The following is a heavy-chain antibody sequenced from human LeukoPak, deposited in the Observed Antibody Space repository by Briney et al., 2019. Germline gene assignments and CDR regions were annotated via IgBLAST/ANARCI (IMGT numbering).Heavy chain of an antibody. CDR3: VRDGGEWLPDL. Sequence: SETLSLTCTVSGGSMGTYSWCWIRQPPGKGLEWIGFKAYSGGTNYNPSLKSRVTISVDASKGQISLNLKSVTAADTAVYYCVRDGGEWLPDLWGQGTLVTVSS. V-gene: IGHV4-59*01. J-gene: IGHJ5*02. D-gene: IGHD3-3*01. CDR1: GGSMGTYS. CDR2: KAYSGGT.